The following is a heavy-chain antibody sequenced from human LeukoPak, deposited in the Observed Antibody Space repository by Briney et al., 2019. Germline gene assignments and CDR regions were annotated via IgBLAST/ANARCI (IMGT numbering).Heavy chain of an antibody. CDR3: ARDRMVRGVIIGFYYYGMDV. CDR2: IYYSGST. J-gene: IGHJ6*02. CDR1: GGSISSYY. Sequence: PSETLSLTCTVSGGSISSYYWSWIRQPPGKGLEWIGYIYYSGSTNYNPSLKSRVTISVDTSKNQFSLKLSSVTAADTAVYYCARDRMVRGVIIGFYYYGMDVWGQGTTVTTSS. D-gene: IGHD3-10*01. V-gene: IGHV4-59*01.